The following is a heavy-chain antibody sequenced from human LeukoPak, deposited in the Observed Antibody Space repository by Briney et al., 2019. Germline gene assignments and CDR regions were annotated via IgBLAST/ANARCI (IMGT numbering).Heavy chain of an antibody. CDR2: ISGSGGST. CDR3: AKDYTARPQNFDY. V-gene: IGHV3-23*01. J-gene: IGHJ4*02. D-gene: IGHD6-6*01. CDR1: GFTFSSYA. Sequence: GGSLRLSCAASGFTFSSYAMSWVRQAPGRGLEWVSAISGSGGSTYYADSVKGRFTISRDNSKNTLYLQMNSLKAEDTAVYYCAKDYTARPQNFDYWGQGTLVTVSS.